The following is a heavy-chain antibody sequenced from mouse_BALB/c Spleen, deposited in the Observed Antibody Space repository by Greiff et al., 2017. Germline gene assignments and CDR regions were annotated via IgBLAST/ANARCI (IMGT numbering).Heavy chain of an antibody. CDR3: ARKEDYYGNPMDY. D-gene: IGHD1-1*01. CDR1: GYTFTSYW. J-gene: IGHJ4*01. V-gene: IGHV1-87*01. Sequence: QVQLQQSGAELARPGASVKLSCKASGYTFTSYWMQWVKQRPGQGLEWIGAIYPGDGDTRYTQKFKGKATLTADKSSSTAYMQLSSLASEDSAVYYCARKEDYYGNPMDYWGQGTSVTVSS. CDR2: IYPGDGDT.